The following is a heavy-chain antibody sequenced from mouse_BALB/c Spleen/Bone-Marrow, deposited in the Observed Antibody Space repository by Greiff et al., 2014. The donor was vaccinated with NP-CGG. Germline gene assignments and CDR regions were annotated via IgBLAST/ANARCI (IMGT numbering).Heavy chain of an antibody. CDR2: ISSGSXXX. CDR3: XXXXXXRXXX. J-gene: IGHJ2*01. CDR1: GFTFSSFG. V-gene: IGHV5-17*02. Sequence: EVKLVESGGGLVQPGGSRKLSCAASGFTFSSFGMHWVRQAPEKGLEWVAYISSGSXXXXXXXTXXXXXXXXXXNPKNTLFLQMTSLRSEDTAMYYCXXXXXXRXXXWGQXXTLTVSS.